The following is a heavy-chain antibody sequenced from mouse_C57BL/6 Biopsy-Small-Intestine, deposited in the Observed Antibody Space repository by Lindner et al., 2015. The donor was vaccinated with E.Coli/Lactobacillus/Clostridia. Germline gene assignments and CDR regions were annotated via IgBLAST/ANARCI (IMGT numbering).Heavy chain of an antibody. J-gene: IGHJ4*01. Sequence: SVKVSCKASGYTFTDYYLHWVRQAPGQGLEWVGWISAYNGNTNYAQNLQGRVTMSTDTSTNTVYMELRSLRSDDTAMYYCARDLPHGASRGWPILDHWGQGTLVTVSS. V-gene: IGHV1-84*02. CDR2: ISAYNGNT. CDR1: GYTFTDYY. CDR3: ARDLPHGASRGWPILDH. D-gene: IGHD3-2*02.